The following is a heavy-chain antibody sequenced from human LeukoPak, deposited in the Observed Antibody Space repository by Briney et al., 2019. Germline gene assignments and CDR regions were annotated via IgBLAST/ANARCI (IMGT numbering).Heavy chain of an antibody. Sequence: GGSLRLSCAASGFIFCCYTMNWVRQAPGKGLEWVSSISGSGGSTYYADSVKGRFTISRDNSKNTLYLQMNSLRAEDTAMYYCAKSGGYGLIDYWGQGTRVTVSS. CDR3: AKSGGYGLIDY. J-gene: IGHJ4*02. D-gene: IGHD1-26*01. CDR2: ISGSGGST. V-gene: IGHV3-23*01. CDR1: GFIFCCYT.